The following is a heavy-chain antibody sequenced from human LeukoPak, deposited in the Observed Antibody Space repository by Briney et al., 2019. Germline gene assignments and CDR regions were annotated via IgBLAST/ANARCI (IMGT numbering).Heavy chain of an antibody. Sequence: GESLKISCKGSGYSFTSYWIGWVRQMPGKGLEWMGIIYPDDSDTRYSPSFQGQVTISADKSITTAYLQWSTLKASDTAMYYCARRRRPSLLHDSGNATGIDYWGQGSLVTVSS. CDR1: GYSFTSYW. J-gene: IGHJ4*02. V-gene: IGHV5-51*01. CDR2: IYPDDSDT. D-gene: IGHD4-17*01. CDR3: ARRRRPSLLHDSGNATGIDY.